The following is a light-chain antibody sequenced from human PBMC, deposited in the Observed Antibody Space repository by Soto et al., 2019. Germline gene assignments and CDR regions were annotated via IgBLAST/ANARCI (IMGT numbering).Light chain of an antibody. V-gene: IGLV1-44*01. Sequence: QHVLTQPPSACGTPGQRVTISCSRSNSNIGSNTVNWYQQLAGTAPKLLIYYDNLRPSGVPDRISGSKSGTSASLAISGLQSDDEADYYCAAWDDSLNGRVFGTGTKLTV. CDR3: AAWDDSLNGRV. CDR2: YDN. J-gene: IGLJ1*01. CDR1: NSNIGSNT.